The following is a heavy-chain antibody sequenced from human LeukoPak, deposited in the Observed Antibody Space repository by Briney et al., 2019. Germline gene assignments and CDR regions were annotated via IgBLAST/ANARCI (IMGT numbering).Heavy chain of an antibody. CDR1: GFTFSNFR. Sequence: GGALRLCCAAYGFTFSNFRGEWVRQGPGHGVVGVAIIWYHGSNGYYADSVKARFTNSSNNSKNTLYLQMNSQRADDTAGDYCARDMYNNGWSSFDYWGQGTLVTVSS. V-gene: IGHV3-30*02. CDR2: IWYHGSNG. J-gene: IGHJ4*02. D-gene: IGHD6-19*01. CDR3: ARDMYNNGWSSFDY.